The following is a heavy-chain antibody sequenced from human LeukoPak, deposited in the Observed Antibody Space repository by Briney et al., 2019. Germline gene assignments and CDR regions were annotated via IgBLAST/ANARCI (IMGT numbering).Heavy chain of an antibody. CDR1: GFTFNLYE. CDR3: ARDMAAAGDY. V-gene: IGHV3-48*03. CDR2: ITRSGSTT. Sequence: GGSLRLSCAASGFTFNLYEMTWVRQAPGKGLEWVSYITRSGSTTYYADSVKGRFTISGDNAKNSLYLQMNSLTTEDTAVYYCARDMAAAGDYWGQGTLVTVSS. J-gene: IGHJ4*02. D-gene: IGHD6-13*01.